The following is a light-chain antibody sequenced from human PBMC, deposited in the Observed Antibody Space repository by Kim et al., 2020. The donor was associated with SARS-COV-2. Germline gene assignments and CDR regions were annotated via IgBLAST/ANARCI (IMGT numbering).Light chain of an antibody. CDR2: DVD. J-gene: IGLJ3*02. CDR3: SSFRSGNNLL. V-gene: IGLV2-14*03. Sequence: GQSFTISCTGTRSDVAAYNFVSGYQQHPGEAPKVIIYDVDNRPSGVSNRFSGSKSGVTATLTISDVRPEDEADYFCSSFRSGNNLLFGGGTQLTVL. CDR1: RSDVAAYNF.